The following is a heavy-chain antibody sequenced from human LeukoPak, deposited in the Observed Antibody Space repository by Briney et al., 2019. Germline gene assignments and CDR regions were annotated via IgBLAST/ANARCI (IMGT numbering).Heavy chain of an antibody. J-gene: IGHJ4*02. Sequence: GGSLRLSCAASGFTFSSYAMSWVRQASGKGLEWVSAISGSGGSTYYADSVKGRFTISRDNSKNTLYLQMNSLRAEDTAVYYCAKDGGSAVAGTGGDYWGQGTLVTVSS. V-gene: IGHV3-23*01. CDR3: AKDGGSAVAGTGGDY. CDR1: GFTFSSYA. CDR2: ISGSGGST. D-gene: IGHD6-19*01.